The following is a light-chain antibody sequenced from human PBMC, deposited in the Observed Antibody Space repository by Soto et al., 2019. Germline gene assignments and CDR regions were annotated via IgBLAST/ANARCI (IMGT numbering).Light chain of an antibody. Sequence: DIQMTQSPSTLSASVGDRVTITCRASQSISSWLAWYQQKPGKAPKLLIDKATSLESGVPSRFSGSGSGTEFTLSISSLQPDDFATYYCQQYNSYPLTFGGGTKVEIK. CDR3: QQYNSYPLT. J-gene: IGKJ4*01. V-gene: IGKV1-5*03. CDR2: KAT. CDR1: QSISSW.